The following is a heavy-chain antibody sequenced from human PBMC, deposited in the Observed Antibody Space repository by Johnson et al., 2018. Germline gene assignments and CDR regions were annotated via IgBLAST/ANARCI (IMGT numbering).Heavy chain of an antibody. Sequence: QVQLQESGPGLVRHSETLSLTCAVSGGSISSYYWSWIRQPPGKGVEWIGYVYYSGSTIYKPSLESRVTIPVDTSKNQISLKLAAVTAADTAVYFCARGSVAGRWAPFEIWGQGTMVTVSS. CDR2: VYYSGST. J-gene: IGHJ3*02. D-gene: IGHD3-10*01. CDR1: GGSISSYY. CDR3: ARGSVAGRWAPFEI. V-gene: IGHV4-59*01.